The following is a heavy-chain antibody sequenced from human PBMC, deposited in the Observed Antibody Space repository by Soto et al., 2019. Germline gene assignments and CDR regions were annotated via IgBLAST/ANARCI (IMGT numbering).Heavy chain of an antibody. CDR1: GGSISSGGYY. D-gene: IGHD4-17*01. V-gene: IGHV4-31*03. CDR2: IYYSGST. CDR3: ARERKGLLTYGDHSFDY. J-gene: IGHJ4*02. Sequence: SETLSLTCTVSGGSISSGGYYWSWIRQHPGKGLEWIGYIYYSGSTYYNPSLKSRVTISVDTSKNQFSLKLSSVTAADTAVYYCARERKGLLTYGDHSFDYWGQGTLVTVS.